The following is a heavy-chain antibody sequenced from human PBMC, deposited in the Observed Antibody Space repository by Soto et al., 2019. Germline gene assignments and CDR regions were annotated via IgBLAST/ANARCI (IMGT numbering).Heavy chain of an antibody. CDR2: IWYDGSNK. V-gene: IGHV3-33*01. D-gene: IGHD3-10*01. CDR3: ARVKKSTMVRGGKYYYYGMDV. Sequence: GGSLRLSCAASGFTFSSYGMHWVRQAPGKGLEWVAVIWYDGSNKYYADSVKGRFTISRDNSKNTLYLQMNSLRAEDTAVYYCARVKKSTMVRGGKYYYYGMDVWGQGTTVTVSS. J-gene: IGHJ6*02. CDR1: GFTFSSYG.